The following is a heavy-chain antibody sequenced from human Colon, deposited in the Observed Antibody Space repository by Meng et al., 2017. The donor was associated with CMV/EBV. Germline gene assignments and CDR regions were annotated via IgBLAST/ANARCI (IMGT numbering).Heavy chain of an antibody. CDR1: GGSFSGYY. CDR2: IYSSGSS. V-gene: IGHV4-59*01. J-gene: IGHJ4*02. D-gene: IGHD2-2*01. CDR3: AREGRDCGSTSCQYYFDY. Sequence: GSLRLSCAVYGGSFSGYYWSWIRQPPGKGLEWIGDIYSSGSSNQNPSLQTRVTISLDTSKKQISLKLRSVTAADTAIYYCAREGRDCGSTSCQYYFDYWGRGTLVTVSS.